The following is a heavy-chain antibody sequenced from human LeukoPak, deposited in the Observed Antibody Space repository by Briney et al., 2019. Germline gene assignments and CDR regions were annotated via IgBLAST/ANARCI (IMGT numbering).Heavy chain of an antibody. Sequence: ASVKVSCKVSGYTLTELSMHWVRQAPGKGLEWMGGFDPEDGETIYAQKFQGRVTMTEETSTDTAYMELSSLRSEDTAVYYCATTIAVAGTVGLDYYCGMDVWGQGTTVTVSS. V-gene: IGHV1-24*01. D-gene: IGHD6-19*01. CDR1: GYTLTELS. CDR3: ATTIAVAGTVGLDYYCGMDV. J-gene: IGHJ6*02. CDR2: FDPEDGET.